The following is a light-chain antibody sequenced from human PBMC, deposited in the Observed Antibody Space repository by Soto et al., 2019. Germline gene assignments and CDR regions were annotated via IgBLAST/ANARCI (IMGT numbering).Light chain of an antibody. CDR1: QSISNY. CDR3: HQRYDWPIT. CDR2: DAS. J-gene: IGKJ5*01. V-gene: IGKV3-11*01. Sequence: EIVLTQSPATLSLSPGERATLSCRANQSISNYLAWYQQRPGQAPRLLIYDASRRATGIPARFSGSGSGTDFTLTISSLEPEDFAVYYCHQRYDWPITVGQGTRLEI.